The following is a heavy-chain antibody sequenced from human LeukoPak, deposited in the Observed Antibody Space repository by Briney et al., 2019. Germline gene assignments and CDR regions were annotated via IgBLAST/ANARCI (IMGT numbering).Heavy chain of an antibody. J-gene: IGHJ4*02. CDR2: IYYSGST. CDR3: AREGYSSPGTFDY. D-gene: IGHD6-13*01. V-gene: IGHV4-59*12. Sequence: SETLSLTCTVSGGSISSYYWSWIGQPPGKGLEWIGYIYYSGSTNYNPSLKSRVTISVDKSKNQFSLKLSPVTAADTAVYYCAREGYSSPGTFDYWGQGTLVTVSS. CDR1: GGSISSYY.